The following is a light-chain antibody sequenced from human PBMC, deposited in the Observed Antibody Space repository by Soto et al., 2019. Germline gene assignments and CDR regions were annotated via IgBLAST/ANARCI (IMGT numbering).Light chain of an antibody. CDR2: EVT. J-gene: IGLJ1*01. Sequence: QSALTQPASVSGSPGQSITIPCTGTSGDVGGYNLVSWYQQHPGKAPKLMIYEVTERPSGVSNRFSGSKSRNTASLTISGLQPDDEADYYCCSYAGNSEVFGTGTKLTVL. V-gene: IGLV2-23*02. CDR3: CSYAGNSEV. CDR1: SGDVGGYNL.